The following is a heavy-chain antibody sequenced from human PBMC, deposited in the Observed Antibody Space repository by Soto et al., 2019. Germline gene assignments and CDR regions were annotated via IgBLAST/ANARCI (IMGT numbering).Heavy chain of an antibody. Sequence: SETLSLTCTVSGGSISDFYWSWFRQPVGRGLEWLGRIYYTGATSYSPSLGSRISMSVDTSRNEFSLRLTSVTAADTAIYYCATGGASLVADWFDPWGHGILVTVSS. CDR3: ATGGASLVADWFDP. J-gene: IGHJ5*02. D-gene: IGHD2-15*01. CDR2: IYYTGAT. CDR1: GGSISDFY. V-gene: IGHV4-4*07.